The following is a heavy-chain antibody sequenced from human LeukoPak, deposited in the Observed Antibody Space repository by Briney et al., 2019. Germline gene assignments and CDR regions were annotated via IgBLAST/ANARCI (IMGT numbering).Heavy chain of an antibody. CDR3: ARDTVNGPFVISLDL. V-gene: IGHV3-48*03. CDR1: GFTLRSSE. D-gene: IGHD2-8*01. CDR2: INSGDNVE. Sequence: GGSLRLSCEASGFTLRSSEMNWVRQAPGKGPEWVAHINSGDNVEFYADSVRGRFPMSRDNDLLYLHLNSLRDEDTAVYYCARDTVNGPFVISLDLWGQGVMVTVSS. J-gene: IGHJ5*02.